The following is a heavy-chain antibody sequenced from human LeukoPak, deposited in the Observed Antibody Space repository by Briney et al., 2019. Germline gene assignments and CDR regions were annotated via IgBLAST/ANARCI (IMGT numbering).Heavy chain of an antibody. CDR1: GYTFTSYY. CDR3: ARDGSGFDGYYYYGMDV. J-gene: IGHJ6*02. D-gene: IGHD1-14*01. CDR2: INPSGGST. V-gene: IGHV1-46*01. Sequence: GASVKVSCKASGYTFTSYYMHWVRQAPGQGLEWMGIINPSGGSTSYAQEFQGRVTMTRDTSTSTVYMELSSLRSEDTAVYYCARDGSGFDGYYYYGMDVWGQGTTVTVSS.